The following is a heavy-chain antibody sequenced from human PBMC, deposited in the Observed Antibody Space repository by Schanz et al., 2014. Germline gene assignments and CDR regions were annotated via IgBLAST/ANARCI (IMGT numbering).Heavy chain of an antibody. D-gene: IGHD1-1*01. CDR1: GFDFNSYS. Sequence: EVRLVESGGGLVQPGGSLRLSCEASGFDFNSYSMNWVRQAPGKGLEWLSYIDGKSTTVYYADSVKGRFTVSRDSGQNSLYLQMNSLRAGDTAVYYCARGTDWNLHYWGQGALVTVSS. CDR3: ARGTDWNLHY. V-gene: IGHV3-48*01. CDR2: IDGKSTTV. J-gene: IGHJ4*02.